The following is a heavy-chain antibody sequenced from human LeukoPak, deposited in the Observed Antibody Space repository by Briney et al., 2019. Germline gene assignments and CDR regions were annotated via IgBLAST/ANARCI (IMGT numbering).Heavy chain of an antibody. Sequence: PSQTLSLTCADSGGSISSGGYSWSWIRRPPGKGLEWIGYIYHSGGTYYNPSLKSRVTISVDRSKNQFSLKLSSVTAADTAVYYCAGSSWGRKIYFDYWGQGTLVTVSS. D-gene: IGHD6-13*01. CDR3: AGSSWGRKIYFDY. J-gene: IGHJ4*02. CDR2: IYHSGGT. V-gene: IGHV4-30-2*01. CDR1: GGSISSGGYS.